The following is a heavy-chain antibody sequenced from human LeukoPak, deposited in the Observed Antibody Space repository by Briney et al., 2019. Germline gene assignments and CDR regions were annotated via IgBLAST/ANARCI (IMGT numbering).Heavy chain of an antibody. D-gene: IGHD5-12*01. Sequence: GGSLRLSCAASGFTFSGYGMHWVRQAPGKGLDWVAVIWYDGSKKYYVDSVKGRFTISRDNSKNTLYLQMSSLRAEDTAVYFCARDSGGYGLDYWGQGTLVTVSS. CDR2: IWYDGSKK. CDR3: ARDSGGYGLDY. CDR1: GFTFSGYG. V-gene: IGHV3-33*01. J-gene: IGHJ4*02.